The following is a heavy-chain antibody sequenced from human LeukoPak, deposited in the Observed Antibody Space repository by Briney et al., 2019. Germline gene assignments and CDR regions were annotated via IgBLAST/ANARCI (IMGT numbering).Heavy chain of an antibody. CDR2: IDWDDDK. CDR3: ARTPRDGYRRTFDY. CDR1: GFSLSTSGVC. J-gene: IGHJ4*02. V-gene: IGHV2-70*11. Sequence: SGPALVKPTQTLTLTCTFSGFSLSTSGVCVSWIRQPPGKALEWLARIDWDDDKYYSTSLKTRLTISKDTSKNQVVLTMTNMDPADTATYYCARTPRDGYRRTFDYWGQGTLVTVSS. D-gene: IGHD5-24*01.